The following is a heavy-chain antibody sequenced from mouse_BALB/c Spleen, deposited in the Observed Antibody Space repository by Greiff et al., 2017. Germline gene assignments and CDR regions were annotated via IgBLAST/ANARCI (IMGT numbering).Heavy chain of an antibody. D-gene: IGHD1-2*01. J-gene: IGHJ4*01. CDR1: GYAFTSYN. Sequence: EVQRVESGPELVKPGASVKVSCKASGYAFTSYNMYWVKQSHGKSLEWIGYIDPYNGGTSYNQKFKGKATLTVDKSSSTAYMHLNSLTSEDSAVYYCARKGLRLRAMDYWGQGTSVTVSS. CDR3: ARKGLRLRAMDY. CDR2: IDPYNGGT. V-gene: IGHV1S135*01.